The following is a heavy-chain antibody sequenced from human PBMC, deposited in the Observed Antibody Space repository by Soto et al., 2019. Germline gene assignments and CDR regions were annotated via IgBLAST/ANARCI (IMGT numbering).Heavy chain of an antibody. J-gene: IGHJ6*02. V-gene: IGHV1-69*12. Sequence: QVQLVQSGAEVKKPGSSVKVSCKASGGTFSSYAISWVRQAPGQGLEWMGGIIPIFGTANYAQKFQGRITITADESTSTAYIELSSLRAEDTAVYYCARHVPAGGYYYGIDVWGQGTPVTVSS. CDR3: ARHVPAGGYYYGIDV. D-gene: IGHD2-2*01. CDR2: IIPIFGTA. CDR1: GGTFSSYA.